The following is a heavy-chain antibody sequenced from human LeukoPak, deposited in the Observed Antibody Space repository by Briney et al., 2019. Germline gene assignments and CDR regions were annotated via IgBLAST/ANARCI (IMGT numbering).Heavy chain of an antibody. J-gene: IGHJ3*02. V-gene: IGHV1-69*06. CDR2: IIPIFGTA. D-gene: IGHD2/OR15-2a*01. Sequence: SVKVSCKASGGTFSSYAISWVRQAPGRGLEWMGGIIPIFGTANYAQKFQGRVTITADKSTSTAYMELSSLRSEDTAVYYCARVEGRLSTYEAFDIWGQGTMVTVSS. CDR1: GGTFSSYA. CDR3: ARVEGRLSTYEAFDI.